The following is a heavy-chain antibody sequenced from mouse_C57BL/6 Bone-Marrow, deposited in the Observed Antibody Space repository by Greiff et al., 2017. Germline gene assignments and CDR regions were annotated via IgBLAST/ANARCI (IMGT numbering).Heavy chain of an antibody. CDR2: IRNKANGYTT. Sequence: EVKLMESGGGLVQPGGSLSLSCAASGFTFTDYYMSWVRQPPGKALEWLGFIRNKANGYTTEYSASVKGRFTISRDNSQSILYLQMNALRAEDSATYYCASLGNYYAMDYWGQGTSVTVSS. J-gene: IGHJ4*01. V-gene: IGHV7-3*01. CDR1: GFTFTDYY. D-gene: IGHD2-1*01. CDR3: ASLGNYYAMDY.